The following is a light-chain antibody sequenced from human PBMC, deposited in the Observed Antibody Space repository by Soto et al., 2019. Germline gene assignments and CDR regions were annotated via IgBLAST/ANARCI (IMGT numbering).Light chain of an antibody. V-gene: IGKV1-17*03. Sequence: DIQMTQSPSALSASVGDRVTITCRASQGISNYLSWFQQKPGKVPKRLIYTASSLQGGVPSRFSSGGSGTEFTLTISSLQPEDFAPYCYLSYYTSPWTFGQGTKVEIK. CDR3: LSYYTSPWT. CDR1: QGISNY. J-gene: IGKJ1*01. CDR2: TAS.